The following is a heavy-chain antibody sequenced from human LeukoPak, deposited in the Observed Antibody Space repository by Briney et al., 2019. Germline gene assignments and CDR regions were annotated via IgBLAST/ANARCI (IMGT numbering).Heavy chain of an antibody. CDR2: ISSSSSYI. CDR1: GFTFSSYS. Sequence: GESLKISCAASGFTFSSYSMNWVRQAPGKGLEWVSSISSSSSYIYYADSVKGRFTISRDNAKNSLYLQMNSLRAEDTAVYYCARETEIESDYWGQGTLVTVSS. CDR3: ARETEIESDY. D-gene: IGHD2-21*01. V-gene: IGHV3-21*01. J-gene: IGHJ4*02.